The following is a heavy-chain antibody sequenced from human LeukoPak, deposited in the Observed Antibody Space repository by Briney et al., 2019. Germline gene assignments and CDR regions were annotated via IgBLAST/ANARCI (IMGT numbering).Heavy chain of an antibody. CDR2: MNPNSGNT. V-gene: IGHV1-8*03. Sequence: ASVKVSCKASGYTFTSYDINWVRQATGQGLEWMGWMNPNSGNTGYAQKFQGRVTITRNTSISTAYMELSSLRSEDTAVYYCTRGYCSSTSCHPPETWFDPWGQGTLVTVSS. J-gene: IGHJ5*02. CDR3: TRGYCSSTSCHPPETWFDP. D-gene: IGHD2-2*01. CDR1: GYTFTSYD.